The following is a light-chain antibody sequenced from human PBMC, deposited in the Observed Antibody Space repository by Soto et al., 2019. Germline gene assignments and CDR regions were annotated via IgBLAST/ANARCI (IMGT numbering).Light chain of an antibody. CDR2: GAS. Sequence: EIVLTQSAGTLSLSPGERATLSCRASQSVSSNLLAWYQQKPGQAPRLLIFGASSRATGIPDRFSGSGSGTDFTLTISRLEPVEFAVYYCQQYGSSPSTFGQGTKLEIK. V-gene: IGKV3-20*01. CDR1: QSVSSNL. J-gene: IGKJ2*02. CDR3: QQYGSSPST.